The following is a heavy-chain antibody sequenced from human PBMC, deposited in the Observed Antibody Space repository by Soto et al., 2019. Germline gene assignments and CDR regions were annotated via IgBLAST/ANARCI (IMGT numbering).Heavy chain of an antibody. D-gene: IGHD6-13*01. CDR2: INPNSGGT. V-gene: IGHV1-2*04. CDR1: GYTFTGYY. CDR3: AREKSIAAAGTRDYYYYGMDV. J-gene: IGHJ6*02. Sequence: ASVKVSCKASGYTFTGYYMHWVRQAPGQGLEWMGWINPNSGGTNYAQKFQGWVTMTRDTSISTAYMELSRLRSDDTAVYYCAREKSIAAAGTRDYYYYGMDVWG.